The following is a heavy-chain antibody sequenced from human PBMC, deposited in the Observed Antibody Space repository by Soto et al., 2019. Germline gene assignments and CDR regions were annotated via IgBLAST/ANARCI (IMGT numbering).Heavy chain of an antibody. V-gene: IGHV1-69*02. CDR3: ASRVVPAATYYYMDV. Sequence: ASVKVSCKASGGTFSSYTISWVRQAPGQGLEWMGRIIPILGIANYAQKFQGRVTITADKSTSTAYMELSSLRSEDTAVYYCASRVVPAATYYYMDVWGKGTTVTVSS. D-gene: IGHD2-2*01. CDR2: IIPILGIA. J-gene: IGHJ6*03. CDR1: GGTFSSYT.